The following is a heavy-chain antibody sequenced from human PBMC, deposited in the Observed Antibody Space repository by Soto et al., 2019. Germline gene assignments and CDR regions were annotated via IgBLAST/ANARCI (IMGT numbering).Heavy chain of an antibody. D-gene: IGHD3-3*01. CDR3: AKSQGYDFWSGYSKTYYYYGMDV. CDR1: GFTFSSYA. CDR2: ISGSGGST. V-gene: IGHV3-23*01. Sequence: PGGSLRLSCAASGFTFSSYAMSWVRQAPGKGLEWVSAISGSGGSTYYADSVKGRFTISRDNSKNTLYLQMNSLRAEDTAVYYWAKSQGYDFWSGYSKTYYYYGMDVWGQGTTVTVSS. J-gene: IGHJ6*02.